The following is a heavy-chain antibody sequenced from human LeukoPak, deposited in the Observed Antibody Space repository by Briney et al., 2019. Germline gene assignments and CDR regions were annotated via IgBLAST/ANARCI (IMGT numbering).Heavy chain of an antibody. D-gene: IGHD2-2*01. CDR1: GFTFSSYW. CDR2: IKQDGSEK. Sequence: PGGSLRLSCAASGFTFSSYWMSWVRQAPGKGLERVANIKQDGSEKYYVDSVKGRFTISRDNAKNSLYLQMNSLRAEDTAVYYCARDLFIVVVPAAMGYWGQGTLVTVSS. J-gene: IGHJ4*02. CDR3: ARDLFIVVVPAAMGY. V-gene: IGHV3-7*01.